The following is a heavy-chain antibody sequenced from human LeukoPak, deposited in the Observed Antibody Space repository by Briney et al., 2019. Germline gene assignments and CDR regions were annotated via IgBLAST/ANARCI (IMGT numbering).Heavy chain of an antibody. CDR1: GGSFSGYY. CDR2: INHSGST. Sequence: SETLSLTCAVYGGSFSGYYWSWIRQPPGKGLEWIGEINHSGSTNYNPSLKSRVTISVDTSKNQFSLKLSSVTAADTAVYYCASSGYCGGDCYNWSDPWGQGTLVTVSS. D-gene: IGHD2-21*01. CDR3: ASSGYCGGDCYNWSDP. J-gene: IGHJ5*02. V-gene: IGHV4-34*01.